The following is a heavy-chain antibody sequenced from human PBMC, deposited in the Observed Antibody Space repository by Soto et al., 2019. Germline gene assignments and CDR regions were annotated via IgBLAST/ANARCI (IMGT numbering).Heavy chain of an antibody. CDR1: GFTFSSYA. D-gene: IGHD4-4*01. Sequence: QVQLVESGGGVVQPGRSLRLSCAASGFTFSSYAMHWVRQAPGKGLEWVAVISYDGSNKYYADSVKGRFTISRDNSKNTLYLQMNSLRAEDTAVYYCARLPTVTTDYWGQETLVTVSS. CDR3: ARLPTVTTDY. V-gene: IGHV3-30-3*01. CDR2: ISYDGSNK. J-gene: IGHJ4*02.